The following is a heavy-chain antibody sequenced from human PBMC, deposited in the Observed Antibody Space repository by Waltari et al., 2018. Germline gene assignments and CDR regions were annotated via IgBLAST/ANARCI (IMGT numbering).Heavy chain of an antibody. J-gene: IGHJ4*02. CDR3: ARGVGATTGFDY. Sequence: EVQLVESGGGLVKPGGSLRLSCAASGFTFSSYSMNWVRQAPGKGLEWVSSISSSSSYIYYADSVKGRFTISRDNAKNSLYLQMNSLRAEDTAVYYCARGVGATTGFDYWGQGTLVTVSS. D-gene: IGHD1-26*01. CDR2: ISSSSSYI. CDR1: GFTFSSYS. V-gene: IGHV3-21*01.